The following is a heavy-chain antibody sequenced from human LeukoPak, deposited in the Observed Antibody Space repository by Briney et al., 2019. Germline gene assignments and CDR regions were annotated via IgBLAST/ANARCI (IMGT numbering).Heavy chain of an antibody. CDR2: INADSGNT. V-gene: IGHV1-8*01. D-gene: IGHD2-15*01. Sequence: ASVKVSCKASGYIFTNYDINWVRQATGQGPEWMGWINADSGNTGFAQEFQGRVTMTRDTSISTAYMELSSLRSEDTAVYYCAKDVYCSGGSCPGFDYWGQGTLVTVSS. CDR3: AKDVYCSGGSCPGFDY. CDR1: GYIFTNYD. J-gene: IGHJ4*02.